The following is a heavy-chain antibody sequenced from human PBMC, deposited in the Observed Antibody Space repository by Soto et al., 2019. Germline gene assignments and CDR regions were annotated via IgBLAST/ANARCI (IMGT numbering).Heavy chain of an antibody. CDR2: ISSSSSTI. J-gene: IGHJ5*02. CDR1: GFTFSSYS. CDR3: ARVLIAVAGTGWFDP. V-gene: IGHV3-48*01. Sequence: EVQLVESGGGLVQPGGSLRLSCAASGFTFSSYSMNWVRQAPGKGLEWVSYISSSSSTIYYADSVKGRFTISRDNAKNSLYPQMNSLRAEDTAVYYCARVLIAVAGTGWFDPWGQGTLVTVSS. D-gene: IGHD6-19*01.